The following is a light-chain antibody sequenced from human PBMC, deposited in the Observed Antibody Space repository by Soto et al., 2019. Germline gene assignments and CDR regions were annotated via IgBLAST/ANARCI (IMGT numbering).Light chain of an antibody. CDR3: QQYHSWPPRT. CDR1: QTVSRN. Sequence: VMTQSPATLSVSPGESATLSCRASQTVSRNLAWYQQKPGQAPRLIIYGVYTRAPGIPARFSGNGSGTEFTLTISSLQSEDFAVYYCQQYHSWPPRTCGQGTKVDIK. J-gene: IGKJ1*01. CDR2: GVY. V-gene: IGKV3D-15*01.